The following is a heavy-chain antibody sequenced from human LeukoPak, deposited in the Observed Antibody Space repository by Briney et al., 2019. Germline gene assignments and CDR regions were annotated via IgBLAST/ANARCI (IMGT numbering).Heavy chain of an antibody. D-gene: IGHD3-10*01. Sequence: GGSLRLSCAASGFTFSSYAMHWVRQAPGKGLEWVAVISYDGSNKYYADSVKGRFTISRDNSKNTLYLQMNSLRAEDTAVYYCAKDAYYGSGSYYSHYYWGQGTLVTVSS. CDR2: ISYDGSNK. CDR3: AKDAYYGSGSYYSHYY. V-gene: IGHV3-30-3*01. J-gene: IGHJ4*02. CDR1: GFTFSSYA.